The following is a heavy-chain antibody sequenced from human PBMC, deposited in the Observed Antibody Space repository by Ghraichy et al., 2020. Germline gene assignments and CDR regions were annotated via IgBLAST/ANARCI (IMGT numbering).Heavy chain of an antibody. CDR2: INHSGST. J-gene: IGHJ5*02. CDR3: ASENDSSGS. CDR1: GGSFSGYY. V-gene: IGHV4-34*01. Sequence: SETLSLTCAVYGGSFSGYYWSWIRQPPGKGLEWIGEINHSGSTNYNPSLKSRVTISVDTSKNQFSLKLSSVTAADTAVYYCASENDSSGSWGQGTLVTVSS. D-gene: IGHD3-22*01.